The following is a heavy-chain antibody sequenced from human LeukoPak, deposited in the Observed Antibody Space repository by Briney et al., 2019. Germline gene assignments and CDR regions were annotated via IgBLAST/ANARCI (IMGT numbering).Heavy chain of an antibody. J-gene: IGHJ4*02. D-gene: IGHD2-2*01. V-gene: IGHV3-23*01. Sequence: PRGSLRLSCAASGFTFNTYAMSWVRQAPGKGLEWVSGISGSGGGTYYADSVKGRFTISRGNSKSTLYLQMNSLRVEDTAVYYCAKMGGRISAAVDNWGQGTLVTVSS. CDR3: AKMGGRISAAVDN. CDR1: GFTFNTYA. CDR2: ISGSGGGT.